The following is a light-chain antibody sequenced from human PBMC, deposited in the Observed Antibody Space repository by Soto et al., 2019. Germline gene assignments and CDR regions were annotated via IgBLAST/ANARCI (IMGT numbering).Light chain of an antibody. CDR2: DTS. V-gene: IGKV3-11*01. CDR3: QQRSDWRIT. Sequence: EIELTPSPATLSLSPGERATLSCRASQSVSSSLAWYQQKHGQAPRLLISDTSNRATGIPARFSGSGSGTDFTLTISSLEPEDFAVYYCQQRSDWRITFGQGTRLEIK. J-gene: IGKJ5*01. CDR1: QSVSSS.